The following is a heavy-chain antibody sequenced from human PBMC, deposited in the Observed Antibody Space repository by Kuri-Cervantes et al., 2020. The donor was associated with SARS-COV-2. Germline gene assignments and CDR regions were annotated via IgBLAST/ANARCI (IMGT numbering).Heavy chain of an antibody. V-gene: IGHV1-46*01. Sequence: ASVKVSCKASGYTFTSYYMHWVRQAPGQGLDWMGIINPSGGSTSYAQKFQGRVTMTRDTSTSTVYMELSSLRSEDTAVYYCARGGCSGGSCYSDAFDIWGQGTMVTVSS. CDR3: ARGGCSGGSCYSDAFDI. CDR1: GYTFTSYY. CDR2: INPSGGST. D-gene: IGHD2-15*01. J-gene: IGHJ3*02.